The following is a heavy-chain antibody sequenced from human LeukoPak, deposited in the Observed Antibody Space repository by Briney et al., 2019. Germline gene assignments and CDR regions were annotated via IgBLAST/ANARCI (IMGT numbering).Heavy chain of an antibody. D-gene: IGHD5-18*01. CDR3: AKAPANYVDTAMGTFDY. CDR2: ISSSGIST. V-gene: IGHV3-23*01. J-gene: IGHJ4*02. Sequence: GGSLRLSCAASGFTFNTYAMNWVRQAPGKGLEWVSAISSSGISTYYADSVKGRFTISRDNSKNTLYLQMNSLRAEDTAVYYCAKAPANYVDTAMGTFDYWGQGTLVTVSS. CDR1: GFTFNTYA.